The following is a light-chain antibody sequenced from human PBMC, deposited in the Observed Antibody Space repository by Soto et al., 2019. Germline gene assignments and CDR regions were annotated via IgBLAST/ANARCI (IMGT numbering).Light chain of an antibody. Sequence: EIVLTQSPATLSLSPGERATLSCRASQSVDTYLAWYQHRPGQAPMLLIYDASNRATGISARFSGSGFGTDFTLTISSIETEDFAGYSCQNRNRRLLAFGGGTKVDIK. J-gene: IGKJ4*01. CDR2: DAS. V-gene: IGKV3-11*01. CDR1: QSVDTY. CDR3: QNRNRRLLA.